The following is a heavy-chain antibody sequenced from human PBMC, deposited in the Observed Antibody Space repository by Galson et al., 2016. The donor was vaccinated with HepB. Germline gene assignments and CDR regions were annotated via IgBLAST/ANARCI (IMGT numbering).Heavy chain of an antibody. CDR1: GFTFTSSA. J-gene: IGHJ4*02. D-gene: IGHD6-19*01. CDR3: ARDSIAVAEPLYVDY. Sequence: SLRLSCAASGFTFTSSAMHWVRQAPGKGLEWLAVIWNDGVNKYYADSVTGRFTISRDNSKNTLYLQMNSLRAEDTAVYYCARDSIAVAEPLYVDYWGQGTLVSVSS. V-gene: IGHV3-33*01. CDR2: IWNDGVNK.